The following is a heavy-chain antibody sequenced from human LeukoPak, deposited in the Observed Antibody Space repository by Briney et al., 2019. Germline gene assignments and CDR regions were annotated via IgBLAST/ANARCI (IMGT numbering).Heavy chain of an antibody. D-gene: IGHD6-19*01. J-gene: IGHJ4*02. Sequence: GGSLRLSCAASGFTFSSYEMNWVRQAPGKGLEWISYISSSGSTIYYADSVKGRFTISRDNDKNSLYLQMNSLRAEDTAVYYCATSGWYFVYWGQGTLVTVSS. V-gene: IGHV3-48*03. CDR2: ISSSGSTI. CDR3: ATSGWYFVY. CDR1: GFTFSSYE.